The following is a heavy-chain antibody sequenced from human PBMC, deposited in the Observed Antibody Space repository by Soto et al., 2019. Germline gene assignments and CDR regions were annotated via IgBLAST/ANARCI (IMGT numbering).Heavy chain of an antibody. CDR1: GGSFSGYY. CDR2: INHSGST. V-gene: IGHV4-34*01. D-gene: IGHD2-2*01. Sequence: SETLSLTCAVYGGSFSGYYWSWIRQPPEKGLEWIGEINHSGSTNYNASLKSRVTISVDTSKNQFSLKLSSVTAADTAVYYCARRIVVVPAAYDYWXQGTLVTVSS. CDR3: ARRIVVVPAAYDY. J-gene: IGHJ4*02.